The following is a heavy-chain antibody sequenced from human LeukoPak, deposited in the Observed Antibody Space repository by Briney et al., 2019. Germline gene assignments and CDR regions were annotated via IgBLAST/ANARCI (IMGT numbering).Heavy chain of an antibody. CDR2: IYYSGST. Sequence: SETLSLTCAVSGASSGNPYWSWIRQPPGKGLEWIGYIYYSGSTNYNPSLKSRVTISVDTSKNQFSLKLSSVTAADTAVYYCARDPLGLNWFDPWGQGTLVTVSS. D-gene: IGHD7-27*01. V-gene: IGHV4-59*11. CDR3: ARDPLGLNWFDP. J-gene: IGHJ5*02. CDR1: GASSGNPY.